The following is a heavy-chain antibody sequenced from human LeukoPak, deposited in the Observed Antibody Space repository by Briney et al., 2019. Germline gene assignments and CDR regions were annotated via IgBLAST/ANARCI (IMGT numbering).Heavy chain of an antibody. CDR2: IYPGDSDT. Sequence: GESLKISCKGSGYSFTSYWIGWVRQMPGKGLEWMGIIYPGDSDTRYSPSFQGQVAISADKSISTAYLRWSSLKASDTAMYYCASLIAAAGSWFDPWGQGTLVTVSS. V-gene: IGHV5-51*01. D-gene: IGHD6-13*01. CDR1: GYSFTSYW. J-gene: IGHJ5*02. CDR3: ASLIAAAGSWFDP.